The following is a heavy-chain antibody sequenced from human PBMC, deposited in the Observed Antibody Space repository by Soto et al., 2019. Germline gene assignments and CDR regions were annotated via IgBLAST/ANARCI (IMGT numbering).Heavy chain of an antibody. V-gene: IGHV3-7*03. J-gene: IGHJ6*02. CDR2: IKQDGSEK. CDR1: GFTFSSYW. D-gene: IGHD6-13*01. CDR3: ARGPGSKYYDYYGMDV. Sequence: EVQLVESGGGLVQPGGSLRLSCAASGFTFSSYWMSWVRKAPGKGLEWVANIKQDGSEKYYVDSVKGRFTISRDNAKNSLYLQMNSLRAEDTAVYYCARGPGSKYYDYYGMDVGVQGPTVTVSS.